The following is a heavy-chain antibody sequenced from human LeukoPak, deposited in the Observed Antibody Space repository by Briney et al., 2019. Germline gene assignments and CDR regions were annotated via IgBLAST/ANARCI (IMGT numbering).Heavy chain of an antibody. V-gene: IGHV1-8*01. J-gene: IGHJ3*02. CDR2: MNPNSGNT. Sequence: ASVKVSRKASGYTFTSYDINWVRQATGQGLEWMGWMNPNSGNTGYAQKFQGRVTMTRNTSISTAYMELSSLRSEDTAVYYCAREKWEKGAFDIWGQGTMVTVSS. CDR1: GYTFTSYD. CDR3: AREKWEKGAFDI. D-gene: IGHD1-26*01.